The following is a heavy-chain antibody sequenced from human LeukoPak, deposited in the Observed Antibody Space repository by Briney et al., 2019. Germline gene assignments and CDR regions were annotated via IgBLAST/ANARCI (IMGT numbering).Heavy chain of an antibody. D-gene: IGHD4-23*01. CDR2: INSDGSST. CDR1: GFTFSSYW. J-gene: IGHJ4*02. Sequence: GGSLRLSCTASGFTFSSYWMHWVRQAPGKGLVWVSRINSDGSSTNYADSVKGRFTISRDNSKNTLYLQMNSLRAEDTAVYYCARRAGGYSHPYDYWGQGILVTVSS. CDR3: ARRAGGYSHPYDY. V-gene: IGHV3-74*01.